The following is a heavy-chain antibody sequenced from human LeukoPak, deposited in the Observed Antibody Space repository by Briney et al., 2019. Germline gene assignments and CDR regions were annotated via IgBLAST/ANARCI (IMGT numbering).Heavy chain of an antibody. D-gene: IGHD2-15*01. Sequence: QAGGSLSLSCAASGFSFSGFWMTWVRQAPGKGLEWVANIKLDGSEKYCVDSVKGRFTISRDNAKNSLYMQRNSLRAEDMAVYDCARVRYWSGGRCSHFDYWGQGTLVTVST. CDR2: IKLDGSEK. V-gene: IGHV3-7*02. J-gene: IGHJ4*02. CDR1: GFSFSGFW. CDR3: ARVRYWSGGRCSHFDY.